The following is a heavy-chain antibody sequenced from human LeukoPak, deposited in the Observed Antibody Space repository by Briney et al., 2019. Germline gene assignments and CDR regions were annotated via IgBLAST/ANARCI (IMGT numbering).Heavy chain of an antibody. Sequence: PGGSLRLSCEASGFTFSSYGMYWVRQAPGKGLEWVAFIRHDGSNKYDADSVKGRFTISRDNSKNTLYLQMNSLRAEDTAVYYCARDSVRNALDIWGQGTMVTVPS. CDR2: IRHDGSNK. J-gene: IGHJ3*02. V-gene: IGHV3-30*02. CDR3: ARDSVRNALDI. CDR1: GFTFSSYG. D-gene: IGHD3-10*01.